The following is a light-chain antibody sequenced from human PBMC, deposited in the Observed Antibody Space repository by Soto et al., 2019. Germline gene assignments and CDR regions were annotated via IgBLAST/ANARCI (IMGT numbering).Light chain of an antibody. CDR1: QSVSSN. V-gene: IGKV3-15*01. CDR2: GAY. J-gene: IGKJ5*01. CDR3: QQYNIWPPIT. Sequence: EIVITQSPATLSVSPGERAPLSCRASQSVSSNLAWYQQKPGQAPRLLIYGAYTRAAGVPARFSGSGSGTEFTLTITSLQSEDIALYYCQQYNIWPPITFGQGTRLEIK.